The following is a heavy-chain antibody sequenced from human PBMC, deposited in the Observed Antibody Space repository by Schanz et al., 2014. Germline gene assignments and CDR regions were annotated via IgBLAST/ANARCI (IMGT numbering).Heavy chain of an antibody. D-gene: IGHD3-22*01. V-gene: IGHV3-21*06. CDR1: GFTFSSYS. J-gene: IGHJ4*02. Sequence: EVQLVESGGGLVQPGGSLRLSCAASGFTFSSYSMNWVRQAPGKGLEWVSSISSSSIYIYYADSVKGRFTISRDNAKDSVFLQMNSLRVEDTAVYYCARVGIEGSSGRKTDYWGQGTLVTVSS. CDR2: ISSSSIYI. CDR3: ARVGIEGSSGRKTDY.